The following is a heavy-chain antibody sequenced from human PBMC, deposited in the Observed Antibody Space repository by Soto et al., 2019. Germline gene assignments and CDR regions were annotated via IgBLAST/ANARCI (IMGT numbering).Heavy chain of an antibody. J-gene: IGHJ6*03. CDR3: ARVWSSSSFYYYYMDV. D-gene: IGHD6-6*01. V-gene: IGHV3-33*01. CDR1: GFTFSSYG. Sequence: GGSLRLSCAASGFTFSSYGMHWVRQAPGKGLEWVAVIWYDGSNKYYADSVKGRFTISRDNSKNTLYLQMNSLRAEDTAVYYCARVWSSSSFYYYYMDVWGKGTTVTVSS. CDR2: IWYDGSNK.